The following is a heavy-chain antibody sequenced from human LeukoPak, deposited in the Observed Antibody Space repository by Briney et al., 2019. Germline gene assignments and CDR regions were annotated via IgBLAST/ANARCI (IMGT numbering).Heavy chain of an antibody. CDR3: ARSVTGYYPYYFDY. D-gene: IGHD3-9*01. CDR1: GGSISSGGYY. J-gene: IGHJ4*02. Sequence: SETLSLTCTVSGGSISSGGYYWNWIRQHPGKGLEWIGYIYYSGSTYYNPSLKSRVTISVDTSKNQFSLKLSSVTAADTAVYYCARSVTGYYPYYFDYWGQGTLVTVSS. V-gene: IGHV4-31*03. CDR2: IYYSGST.